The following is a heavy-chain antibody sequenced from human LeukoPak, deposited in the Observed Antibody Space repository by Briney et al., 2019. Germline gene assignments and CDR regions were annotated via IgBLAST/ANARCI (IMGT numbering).Heavy chain of an antibody. CDR2: INPGTGRT. Sequence: ASVKVSCKASGYSFTHYYIHWVRQAPGQGLEWMGIINPGTGRTSYAQSFQGRVTMTSDTSTSTVYIELTSLRSEDTAVYYCARDGPGYTSSSTDYMDVWGEGTTVTASS. CDR1: GYSFTHYY. V-gene: IGHV1-46*01. J-gene: IGHJ6*03. D-gene: IGHD6-13*01. CDR3: ARDGPGYTSSSTDYMDV.